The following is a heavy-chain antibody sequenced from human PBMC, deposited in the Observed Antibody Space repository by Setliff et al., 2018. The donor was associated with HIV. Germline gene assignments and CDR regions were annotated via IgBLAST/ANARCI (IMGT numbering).Heavy chain of an antibody. V-gene: IGHV1-8*03. Sequence: ASVKVSCKASGYSFTNYDINWVRQATGQGLEWMGWMNPKSGKTGYAQKFQGRVTITRNTSISTVYMDLDSLRSGDAAVYYRARGFYDFFYNYYMDVWGKGTTVTVS. J-gene: IGHJ6*03. D-gene: IGHD3-3*01. CDR2: MNPKSGKT. CDR1: GYSFTNYD. CDR3: ARGFYDFFYNYYMDV.